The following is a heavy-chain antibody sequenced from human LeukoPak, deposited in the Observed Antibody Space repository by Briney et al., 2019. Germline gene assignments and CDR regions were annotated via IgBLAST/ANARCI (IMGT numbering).Heavy chain of an antibody. CDR1: GYSISSGYH. D-gene: IGHD1-26*01. Sequence: SETLSLTCTVSGYSISSGYHWGWIRQPPGKGLEWIGSIYHSGSTYYNPSLKSRVTISVDTSKNQFSLKLSSVTAADTAVYYCARDWWELLLGAFDIWGQGTMVTVSS. J-gene: IGHJ3*02. CDR3: ARDWWELLLGAFDI. V-gene: IGHV4-38-2*02. CDR2: IYHSGST.